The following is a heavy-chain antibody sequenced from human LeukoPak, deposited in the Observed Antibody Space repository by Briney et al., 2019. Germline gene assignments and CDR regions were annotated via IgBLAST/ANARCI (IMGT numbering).Heavy chain of an antibody. CDR1: GFTVSSNY. CDR3: AREMEGMVGPPCLGY. J-gene: IGHJ4*02. D-gene: IGHD2-15*01. Sequence: PGGSLRLSCAASGFTVSSNYMSWVRQAPGKGLEWVSVIYSGGSTYYADSVKGRFTISRDNSKNTLYLQMNSLRAEDTAVYYCAREMEGMVGPPCLGYWGQGTLVTVSS. V-gene: IGHV3-53*01. CDR2: IYSGGST.